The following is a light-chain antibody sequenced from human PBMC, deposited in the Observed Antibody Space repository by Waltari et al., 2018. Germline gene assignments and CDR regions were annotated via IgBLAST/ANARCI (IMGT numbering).Light chain of an antibody. V-gene: IGKV3-11*01. Sequence: EIVLTQSPATLSLSPGERATLSCRASQSVSSYFAWYQQKPGQPPRLLIWDASNRATGIPARFSGRGSGTDFTLTISSLEPEDFAVYYCQQRRDWPPCPFGPGTKVDI. CDR1: QSVSSY. J-gene: IGKJ3*01. CDR3: QQRRDWPPCP. CDR2: DAS.